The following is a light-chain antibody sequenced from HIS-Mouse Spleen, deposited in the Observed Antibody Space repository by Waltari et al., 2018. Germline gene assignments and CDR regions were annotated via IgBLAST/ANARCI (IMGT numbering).Light chain of an antibody. V-gene: IGLV3-21*03. Sequence: SYVLTQPPSVSVAPGKTARITCGGNNIGSKSVHWYQQKPGQAPVLVVYDDSDRPSGIPERLSGSNSGNTAPLTTSSVEAGDEADYYCQVWDSSSDHVVFGGGTKLTVL. J-gene: IGLJ2*01. CDR1: NIGSKS. CDR2: DDS. CDR3: QVWDSSSDHVV.